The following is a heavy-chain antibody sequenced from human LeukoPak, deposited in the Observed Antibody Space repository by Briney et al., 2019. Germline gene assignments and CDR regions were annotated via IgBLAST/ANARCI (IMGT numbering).Heavy chain of an antibody. V-gene: IGHV1-69*13. J-gene: IGHJ5*02. CDR2: IIPIFGTA. CDR1: GGTFSSYA. CDR3: ARGLIDCSSTSCYTNWFDP. D-gene: IGHD2-2*01. Sequence: ASVKVSCKASGGTFSSYAISWVRQAPGQGLEWMGGIIPIFGTANYAQKFQGRVTITADESTSTAYMELSSLRSEDTAVYYCARGLIDCSSTSCYTNWFDPWGQGTLVTVSS.